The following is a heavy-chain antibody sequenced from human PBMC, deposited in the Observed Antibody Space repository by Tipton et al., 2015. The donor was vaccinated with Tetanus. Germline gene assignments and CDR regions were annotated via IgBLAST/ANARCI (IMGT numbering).Heavy chain of an antibody. CDR1: DYSISTGYY. D-gene: IGHD4-23*01. J-gene: IGHJ4*02. Sequence: TLSLTCSVTDYSISTGYYWGWIRRPPGKGLEWIGSIFHRGSTYYNASLKSRVTISVDTSKNQFSLKLSSVTAADTAVYYCARGILGGNSGSTFDYWGQGTLVTVSS. V-gene: IGHV4-38-2*01. CDR3: ARGILGGNSGSTFDY. CDR2: IFHRGST.